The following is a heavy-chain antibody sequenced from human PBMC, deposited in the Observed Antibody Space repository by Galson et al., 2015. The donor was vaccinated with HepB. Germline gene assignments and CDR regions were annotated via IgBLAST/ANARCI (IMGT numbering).Heavy chain of an antibody. CDR3: ARVTGSLVISIEDPHFDS. D-gene: IGHD3-10*01. CDR1: GGSLNSNNL. CDR2: IDHSMTT. J-gene: IGHJ4*02. Sequence: ATLSLTCTVSGGSLNSNNLWSWVRQPPGKGLEWIGEIDHSMTTNYNPSLKSRGTISLDKSKNQVSLDLTSVTAADTAVYFCARVTGSLVISIEDPHFDSWGQGILVIVSA. V-gene: IGHV4-4*01.